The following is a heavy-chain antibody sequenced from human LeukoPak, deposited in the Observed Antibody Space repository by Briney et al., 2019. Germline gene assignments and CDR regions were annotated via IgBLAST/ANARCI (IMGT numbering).Heavy chain of an antibody. CDR2: ITSSSRYT. J-gene: IGHJ4*02. CDR3: PRDADFYDNRGHQITQYYYDH. D-gene: IGHD3-22*01. Sequence: GGSLRLSCAASGFVFHDYNMNWVRQAPGRGLEWVSSITSSSRYTFYADSVKGRFTISRDNTRNSLFLQMDSLTSEDTAVYFFPRDADFYDNRGHQITQYYYDHWGQGTLVTVSS. V-gene: IGHV3-21*06. CDR1: GFVFHDYN.